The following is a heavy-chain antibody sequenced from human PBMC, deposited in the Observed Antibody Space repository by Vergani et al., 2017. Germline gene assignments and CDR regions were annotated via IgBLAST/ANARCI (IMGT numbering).Heavy chain of an antibody. J-gene: IGHJ4*02. CDR1: GGSFSGYY. CDR3: ARGGHYGYPYFDY. D-gene: IGHD5-18*01. Sequence: QVQLQQWGAGLLKPSETLSLTCAVYGGSFSGYYWSWIRQPPGKGLEWIGEINHSGSTNYNPSLKSRVTISVDTSKNQFSLKLGSVTAADTAVYYCARGGHYGYPYFDYWGQGTLVTVSS. V-gene: IGHV4-34*01. CDR2: INHSGST.